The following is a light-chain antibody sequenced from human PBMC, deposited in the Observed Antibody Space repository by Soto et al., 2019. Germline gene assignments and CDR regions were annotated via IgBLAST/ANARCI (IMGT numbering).Light chain of an antibody. V-gene: IGKV1-5*01. CDR2: DAS. CDR1: ESIKGW. Sequence: DIQVTQSPSTLSASVGDRVTITCRASESIKGWLAWYQQKPGKAPKLLIYDASSLKGGVPSRFSGSGSGTEFTLTISSLQHDDFATYYCQQYNNHWTFGQGTKVEIK. J-gene: IGKJ1*01. CDR3: QQYNNHWT.